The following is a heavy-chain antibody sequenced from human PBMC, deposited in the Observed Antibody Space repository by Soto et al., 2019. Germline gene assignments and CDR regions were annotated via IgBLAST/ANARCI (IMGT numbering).Heavy chain of an antibody. CDR2: INPNSGGT. V-gene: IGHV1-2*04. Sequence: ASVKVSCKASGYTFTGYYMHWVRQAPGQGLEWMGWINPNSGGTNYAQKFQGWVTMTRDTSISTAYMELSRLRSDDTAVYYCARDPTYCSSTSCDLGSWFDPWGQGTLVTVSS. CDR1: GYTFTGYY. CDR3: ARDPTYCSSTSCDLGSWFDP. J-gene: IGHJ5*02. D-gene: IGHD2-2*01.